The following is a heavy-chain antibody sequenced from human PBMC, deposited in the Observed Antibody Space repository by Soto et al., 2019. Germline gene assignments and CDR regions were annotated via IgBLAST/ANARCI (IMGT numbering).Heavy chain of an antibody. CDR2: INHSGST. CDR3: ARGRRTWYSSGTNWFDP. Sequence: PSETLSLTCAFYGGSFSGYYWSLIRQPPGKGLEWIGEINHSGSTNYNPSLKSRVTISVDTSKNQFSLKLSSVTAADTAVYYCARGRRTWYSSGTNWFDPWGQGTLVTVSS. CDR1: GGSFSGYY. D-gene: IGHD6-19*01. J-gene: IGHJ5*02. V-gene: IGHV4-34*01.